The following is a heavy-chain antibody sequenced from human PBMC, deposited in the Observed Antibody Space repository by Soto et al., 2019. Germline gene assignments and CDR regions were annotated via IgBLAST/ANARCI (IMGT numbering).Heavy chain of an antibody. CDR2: IYPGGSDT. CDR1: GYKVSTWHNFTSYW. Sequence: GESLKISCMGSGYKVSTWHNFTSYWIAWVRQMPGEGLEWMGIIYPGGSDTRYSPSFQGQVTISADKSISTAYLQWSSLKASDTAMYYCARHPYYYDSSGYTLQYYYYGMDVWGQGTTVTVSS. CDR3: ARHPYYYDSSGYTLQYYYYGMDV. J-gene: IGHJ6*02. V-gene: IGHV5-51*01. D-gene: IGHD3-22*01.